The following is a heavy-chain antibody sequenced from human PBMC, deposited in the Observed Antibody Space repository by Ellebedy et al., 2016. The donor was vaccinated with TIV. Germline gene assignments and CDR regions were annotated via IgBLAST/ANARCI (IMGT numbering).Heavy chain of an antibody. J-gene: IGHJ3*02. D-gene: IGHD3-10*01. CDR3: ASKWFGELLGDYAFDI. Sequence: AASVKVSCKASGYTFTNYYMHWVRQAPGQGLEWMGIINPSGGSTSYAQKLQGRLTMTRDTSTSTAYMELRSLRSDDTAVYYCASKWFGELLGDYAFDIWGQGTVVTVSS. V-gene: IGHV1-46*04. CDR1: GYTFTNYY. CDR2: INPSGGST.